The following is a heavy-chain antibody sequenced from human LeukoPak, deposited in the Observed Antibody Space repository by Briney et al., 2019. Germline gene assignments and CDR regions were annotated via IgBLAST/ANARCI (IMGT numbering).Heavy chain of an antibody. V-gene: IGHV1-24*01. CDR1: GYTLTELS. CDR3: ATGYMAFAPYYFDY. CDR2: FDPEDGET. D-gene: IGHD1-14*01. J-gene: IGHJ4*02. Sequence: RASVKVSCKVSGYTLTELSMHWVRQSPGKGLEWMGCFDPEDGETIYAQKFQGRVTMTEDTSTDTAYMELSSLRSEDTAVYYCATGYMAFAPYYFDYWGQGTLVTVSS.